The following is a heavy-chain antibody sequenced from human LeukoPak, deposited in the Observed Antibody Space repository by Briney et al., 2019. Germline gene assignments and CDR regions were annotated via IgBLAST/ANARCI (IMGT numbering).Heavy chain of an antibody. V-gene: IGHV3-15*01. D-gene: IGHD3-22*01. J-gene: IGHJ3*02. CDR2: IKSKTDGGTA. CDR3: TTGYYYDSSGYYLSAFDI. Sequence: GGSLRLSCAASGFTFSNAWMSWVRQAPGKGLEWVGRIKSKTDGGTADYAAPVKGRFTISRDDSKNTLYLQMNSLKTEDTAVYYCTTGYYYDSSGYYLSAFDIWGQGTMVTVSS. CDR1: GFTFSNAW.